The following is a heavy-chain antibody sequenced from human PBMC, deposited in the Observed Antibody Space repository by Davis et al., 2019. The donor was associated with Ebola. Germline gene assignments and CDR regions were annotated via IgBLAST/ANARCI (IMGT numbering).Heavy chain of an antibody. Sequence: SETLSLTCSVSGGSISSYYWSWIRQPPGKGLEWIGYIYYSGSTNYNPSLKSRVTISVDTSKNQFSLKMNSVTAADTAVYYCARGGRWLTRKYYFDYWGQGTLVTVSP. D-gene: IGHD5-24*01. J-gene: IGHJ4*02. CDR3: ARGGRWLTRKYYFDY. CDR1: GGSISSYY. V-gene: IGHV4-59*12. CDR2: IYYSGST.